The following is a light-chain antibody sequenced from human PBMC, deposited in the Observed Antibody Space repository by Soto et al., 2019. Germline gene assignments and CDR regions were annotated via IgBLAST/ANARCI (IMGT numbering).Light chain of an antibody. Sequence: NFMLTQPHSVSESPGKTVTISCTRSSGSIASNHVQWYQQRPGGAPTTVIYKNDQRPSGVPDRFSGSIDSSSNSASLTISGLKTEDEAVYYCQSYDSSSVVFGGGTKLTVL. CDR2: KND. J-gene: IGLJ2*01. CDR3: QSYDSSSVV. CDR1: SGSIASNH. V-gene: IGLV6-57*04.